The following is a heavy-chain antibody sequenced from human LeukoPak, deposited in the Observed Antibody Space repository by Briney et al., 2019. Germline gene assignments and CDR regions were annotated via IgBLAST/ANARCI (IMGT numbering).Heavy chain of an antibody. CDR1: GFTFSSYA. V-gene: IGHV3-30-3*01. J-gene: IGHJ6*02. CDR3: ARDRVQLWNYGMDV. CDR2: ISYDGNNK. Sequence: GRSLRLSCAASGFTFSSYAMHWVRQAPGKGLEWVAVISYDGNNKYYADSVKGRFTISGDNSKNTLYLQMNSLRAEDTAVYYCARDRVQLWNYGMDVWGQGTTVTVSS. D-gene: IGHD5-18*01.